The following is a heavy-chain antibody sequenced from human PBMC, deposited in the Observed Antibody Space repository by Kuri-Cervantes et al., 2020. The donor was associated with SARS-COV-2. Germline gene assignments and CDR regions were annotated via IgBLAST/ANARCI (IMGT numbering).Heavy chain of an antibody. CDR2: ISWNSGSI. CDR3: AKDMWTIFGVVIGSGYGMDV. V-gene: IGHV3-9*01. CDR1: GFTFDAYA. D-gene: IGHD3-3*01. Sequence: GGSLRLSCPASGFTFDAYAMHWVRQAPGKGLEWASGISWNSGSIGYADSVKGRFTISRDNAKNSLYLQMNSLRAENTALYYCAKDMWTIFGVVIGSGYGMDVWGQGTTVTVSS. J-gene: IGHJ6*02.